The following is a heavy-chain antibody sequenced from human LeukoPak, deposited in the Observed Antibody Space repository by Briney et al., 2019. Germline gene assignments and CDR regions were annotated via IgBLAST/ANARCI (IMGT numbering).Heavy chain of an antibody. CDR3: ATSLFPLQSPELWFDP. D-gene: IGHD1-7*01. Sequence: GASVKVSCKVSGYTLTELSMHWVRQAPGKGLEWMGGFDPEDGETIYAQKFQGRVTMTEDTSTDTAYMELSSLRSEDTAVYYCATSLFPLQSPELWFDPWGQGTLVTVSS. CDR1: GYTLTELS. J-gene: IGHJ5*02. V-gene: IGHV1-24*01. CDR2: FDPEDGET.